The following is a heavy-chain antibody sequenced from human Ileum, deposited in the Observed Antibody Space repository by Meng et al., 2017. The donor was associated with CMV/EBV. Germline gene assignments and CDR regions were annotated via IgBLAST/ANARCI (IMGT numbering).Heavy chain of an antibody. CDR3: TSGSFYDEY. Sequence: LSCAYSGFTFSASAMHWVRQAPGKGLEWVSSITGSQAYIYYADSVKGRFSISRDNANNSLYLEMNSLRAEDTAVYYCTSGSFYDEYWGQGTLVTVSS. CDR1: GFTFSASA. J-gene: IGHJ4*02. CDR2: ITGSQAYI. V-gene: IGHV3-21*01. D-gene: IGHD1-26*01.